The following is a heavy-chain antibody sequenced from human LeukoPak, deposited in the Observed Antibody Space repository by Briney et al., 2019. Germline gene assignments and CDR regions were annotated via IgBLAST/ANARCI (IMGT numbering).Heavy chain of an antibody. V-gene: IGHV4-34*01. J-gene: IGHJ6*02. CDR1: GGSFSGYY. CDR2: INHSGST. CDR3: ASANLYDFWSGYYYGMDV. Sequence: LETLSLTCAVSGGSFSGYYWSWIREPPGKGLEWIGEINHSGSTNYNPSLTSRVTISVDTSKNQFSLKLSSVTAADTAVYYCASANLYDFWSGYYYGMDVWGQGTTVTVSS. D-gene: IGHD3-3*01.